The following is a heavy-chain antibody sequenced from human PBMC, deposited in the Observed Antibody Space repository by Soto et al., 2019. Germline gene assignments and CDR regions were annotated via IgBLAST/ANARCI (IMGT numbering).Heavy chain of an antibody. D-gene: IGHD3-16*01. CDR2: MNPGSGDT. J-gene: IGHJ5*02. CDR3: ARMETFGSLNWFDP. V-gene: IGHV1-8*01. Sequence: SGKGCCKGSGYRFTNNDVSWVRQATVQGLEWMGWMNPGSGDTGYAQKFQGRVTMTRDISIATAYMELSSLRSDDTDIYYSARMETFGSLNWFDPWGQGTLVTVYS. CDR1: GYRFTNND.